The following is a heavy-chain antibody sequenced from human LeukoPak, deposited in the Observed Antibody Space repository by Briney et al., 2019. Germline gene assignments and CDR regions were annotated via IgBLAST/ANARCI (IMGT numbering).Heavy chain of an antibody. CDR2: IYYSGST. Sequence: SQTLSLTCTVSGGSISSYYWSWIRQPPGKGLEWIGYIYYSGSTNYNPSLKSRVTISVDTSKNQFSLKLSSVTAADTAVYYCARQTGAAAALIDYWGQGALVTVSS. V-gene: IGHV4-59*08. CDR3: ARQTGAAAALIDY. J-gene: IGHJ4*02. CDR1: GGSISSYY. D-gene: IGHD6-13*01.